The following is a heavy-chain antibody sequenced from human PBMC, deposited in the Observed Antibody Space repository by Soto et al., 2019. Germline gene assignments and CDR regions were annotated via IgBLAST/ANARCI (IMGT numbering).Heavy chain of an antibody. J-gene: IGHJ4*02. V-gene: IGHV3-23*01. CDR2: ISGSGLSR. CDR1: GFIFSNYA. CDR3: AKDPRENDATVGYFDS. D-gene: IGHD1-1*01. Sequence: EVQLLESGGGWVQPGGSLRLSCAASGFIFSNYAMSWVRQAPGKGLEWVSAISGSGLSRYYADSVKGRFAISRDNSKSTLYLQMNSLRAEDTAVYYCAKDPRENDATVGYFDSWGQGTLVAVSS.